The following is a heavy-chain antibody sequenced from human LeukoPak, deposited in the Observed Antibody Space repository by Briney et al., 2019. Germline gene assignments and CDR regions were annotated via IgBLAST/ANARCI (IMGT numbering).Heavy chain of an antibody. Sequence: SVKVSCKASGGTFSSYAISWVRQAPGQGLEWMGGIIPIFGTADYAQKFQGRVTITADESTSTAYMELSSLRSEDTAVYYCARGPGSSWYFDYWGQGTLVTVSS. CDR3: ARGPGSSWYFDY. D-gene: IGHD6-13*01. CDR1: GGTFSSYA. J-gene: IGHJ4*02. V-gene: IGHV1-69*13. CDR2: IIPIFGTA.